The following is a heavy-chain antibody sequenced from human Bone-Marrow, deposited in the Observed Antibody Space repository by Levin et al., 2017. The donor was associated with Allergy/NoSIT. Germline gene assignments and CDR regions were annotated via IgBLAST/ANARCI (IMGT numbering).Heavy chain of an antibody. CDR1: GFSFSAYA. CDR3: VKDGFSFGYSGDH. CDR2: ISSSGGRT. D-gene: IGHD2-21*01. V-gene: IGHV3-64D*06. J-gene: IGHJ5*02. Sequence: PGGSLRLSCSASGFSFSAYAMHWVRQAPGKGLEYVSSISSSGGRTHYAGSVKGRFTISRDNSKNTLYLQMGSLSADDTSVYYCVKDGFSFGYSGDHWGQGTLVTVSS.